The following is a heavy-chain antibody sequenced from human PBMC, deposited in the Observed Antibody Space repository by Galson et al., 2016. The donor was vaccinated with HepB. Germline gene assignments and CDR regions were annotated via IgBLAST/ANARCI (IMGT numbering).Heavy chain of an antibody. CDR2: IHPTSGSP. Sequence: SVKVSCKASGYTFTNYYMHRVRQAPGQGLEWMGLIHPTSGSPNYAQKFQDRVAMTRDTSTSTVYMELSSLRSEDTAVYYCARPLLPFSGDNGYYYYGFDVWGQGTTVTVSS. V-gene: IGHV1-46*01. CDR1: GYTFTNYY. CDR3: ARPLLPFSGDNGYYYYGFDV. J-gene: IGHJ6*02. D-gene: IGHD4-17*01.